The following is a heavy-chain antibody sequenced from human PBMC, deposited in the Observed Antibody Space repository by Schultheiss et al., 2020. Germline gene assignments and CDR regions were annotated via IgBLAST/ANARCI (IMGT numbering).Heavy chain of an antibody. J-gene: IGHJ3*02. D-gene: IGHD2-21*02. Sequence: GGSLRLSCAASGFTFRSYAMHWVRQAPGKGLEWVAVISYDGSNKYYADSVKGRFTISRDNSKNTLYLQMSSLRAADTAVYYCARGRRVTSRAYAFDIWGQGTMVTVSS. V-gene: IGHV3-30*14. CDR1: GFTFRSYA. CDR3: ARGRRVTSRAYAFDI. CDR2: ISYDGSNK.